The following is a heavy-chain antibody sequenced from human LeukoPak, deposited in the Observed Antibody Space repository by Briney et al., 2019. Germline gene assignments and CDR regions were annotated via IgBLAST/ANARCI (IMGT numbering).Heavy chain of an antibody. CDR2: ISLSGGST. J-gene: IGHJ4*02. V-gene: IGHV3-23*01. CDR3: ARRNYDDHGDPFDY. D-gene: IGHD4-17*01. CDR1: GLTFGSYV. Sequence: GGSLRLSCAASGLTFGSYVMSWVRQASGKGLEWVSDISLSGGSTYYADSVKGRFTISRDNSKNTLYLQLVNLRAEDTAVYYCARRNYDDHGDPFDYWGQGTLVTVSS.